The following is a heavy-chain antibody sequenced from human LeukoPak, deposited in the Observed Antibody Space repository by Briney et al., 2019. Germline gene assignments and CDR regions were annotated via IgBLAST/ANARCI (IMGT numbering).Heavy chain of an antibody. J-gene: IGHJ3*01. CDR3: ASLSGSRGSAFDV. CDR2: IYGGGGYT. Sequence: GGSLRLSCAASGFTFSSYAMSWVRQAPGKGLEWVSVIYGGGGYTYYADSVQGRFTISRDNARNTLYLQMNSLRAGDTAVYYCASLSGSRGSAFDVWGQGTMVTVSS. D-gene: IGHD1-26*01. CDR1: GFTFSSYA. V-gene: IGHV3-23*01.